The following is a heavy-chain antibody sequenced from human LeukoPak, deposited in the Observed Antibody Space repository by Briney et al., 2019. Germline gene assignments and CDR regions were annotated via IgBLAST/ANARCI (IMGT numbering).Heavy chain of an antibody. J-gene: IGHJ6*02. CDR3: ARDFSDDGSPYTHYGMAV. CDR1: GGSISSGGYY. V-gene: IGHV4-31*03. D-gene: IGHD3-16*01. Sequence: SQTLSLTCTVSGGSISSGGYYWIWIRQHPGKGLEWIGYTYYSGSTYYNPSLKSRVTISVDTSKNQLSLNLSSVTAADTAVYYCARDFSDDGSPYTHYGMAVWGQGTTVTVSS. CDR2: TYYSGST.